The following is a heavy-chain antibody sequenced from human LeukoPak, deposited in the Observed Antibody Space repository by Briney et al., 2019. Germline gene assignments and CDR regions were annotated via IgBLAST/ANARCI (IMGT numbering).Heavy chain of an antibody. J-gene: IGHJ4*02. CDR1: GFTFGSSI. V-gene: IGHV3-30*01. Sequence: PGGSLRLSCAASGFTFGSSIMHWVRQAPGKGLEWVAVISYDENRKYYADSVKGRFTISRDNSKNTLYLQMNSLRTEDTVVYYCARKTGWQFDYWGQGTLVAVSS. CDR3: ARKTGWQFDY. D-gene: IGHD6-19*01. CDR2: ISYDENRK.